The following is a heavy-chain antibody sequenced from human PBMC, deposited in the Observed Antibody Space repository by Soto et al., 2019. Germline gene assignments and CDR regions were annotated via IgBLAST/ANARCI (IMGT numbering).Heavy chain of an antibody. CDR2: INPNSGGT. J-gene: IGHJ4*02. CDR3: ARTYCTNGVCYTAFDY. Sequence: GASVKVSCKASGYTFTGYYMHWVRQAPGQGLEWMGWINPNSGGTNYAQKFQGRVTMTRDTSISTAYMELSRLRSDDTAVYYCARTYCTNGVCYTAFDYWGQGTLVTVSS. D-gene: IGHD2-8*01. CDR1: GYTFTGYY. V-gene: IGHV1-2*02.